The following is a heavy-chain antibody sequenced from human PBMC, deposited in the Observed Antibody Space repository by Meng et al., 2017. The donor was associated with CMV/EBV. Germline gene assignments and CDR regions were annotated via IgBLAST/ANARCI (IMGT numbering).Heavy chain of an antibody. Sequence: QVQKQVSGPVMWKPPEPLSPPCIVSGASINTYNWNCVRQPAGQGLEWIGLIQVIGHTVYNPSLKSRVTVSLDASKSQLSRTLNSVTAADTATYYCAGSRPGGGACDYWGQGILVTVSS. J-gene: IGHJ4*02. CDR2: IQVIGHT. CDR3: AGSRPGGGACDY. D-gene: IGHD3-16*01. CDR1: GASINTYN. V-gene: IGHV4-4*07.